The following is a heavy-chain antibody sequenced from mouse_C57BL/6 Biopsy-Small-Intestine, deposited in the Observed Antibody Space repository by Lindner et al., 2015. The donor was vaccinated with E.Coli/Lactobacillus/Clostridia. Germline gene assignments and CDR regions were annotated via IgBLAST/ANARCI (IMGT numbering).Heavy chain of an antibody. V-gene: IGHV5-4*01. CDR2: ISDGGSYT. D-gene: IGHD1-1*01. J-gene: IGHJ4*01. Sequence: VQLQDRGGGLVKLGGSLKLSCAASGFTFSSYAMSWVRQTPEKRLEWVATISDGGSYTYYPDNVKGRFTISRDNAKNNLYLQMSHLKSEDTAMYYCARDYYGSSYYAMDYWGQGTSVTVSS. CDR1: GFTFSSYA. CDR3: ARDYYGSSYYAMDY.